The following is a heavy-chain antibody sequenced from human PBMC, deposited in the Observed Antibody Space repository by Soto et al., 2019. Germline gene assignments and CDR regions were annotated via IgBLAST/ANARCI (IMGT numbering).Heavy chain of an antibody. CDR3: AREEPTSTGTTWGVGYYGMDV. CDR2: INPNSGGT. D-gene: IGHD1-7*01. V-gene: IGHV1-2*04. CDR1: GYTFTGYY. J-gene: IGHJ6*02. Sequence: GASVKVSCKASGYTFTGYYMHWLRQAPGQGLEWMGWINPNSGGTNYAQKFQGWVTMTRDTSISTAYMELSRLRSDDTAVYYCAREEPTSTGTTWGVGYYGMDVWGQGTTVTVSS.